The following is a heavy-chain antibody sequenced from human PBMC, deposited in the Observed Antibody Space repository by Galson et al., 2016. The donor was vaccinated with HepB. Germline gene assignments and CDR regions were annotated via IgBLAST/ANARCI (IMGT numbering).Heavy chain of an antibody. Sequence: SVKVSCKASGYTFKRFGVTWVRQAPGQGLQWLGWISCYIGATNYAQNFQGRVTVTKDTSTATVYMELTSLRSDDTAVYFCARFVGDSHPWAYPDDPYSFGMDVWGKGTTVTVSS. D-gene: IGHD3-16*01. J-gene: IGHJ6*04. CDR3: ARFVGDSHPWAYPDDPYSFGMDV. V-gene: IGHV1-18*01. CDR1: GYTFKRFG. CDR2: ISCYIGAT.